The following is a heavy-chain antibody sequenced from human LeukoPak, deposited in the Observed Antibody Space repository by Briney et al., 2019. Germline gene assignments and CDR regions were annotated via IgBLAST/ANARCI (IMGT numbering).Heavy chain of an antibody. CDR2: INHSGST. V-gene: IGHV4-34*01. CDR1: GGSFSGYY. J-gene: IGHJ4*02. CDR3: ARGGLYYDSSGYYH. Sequence: KASETLSLTCAVYGGSFSGYYWSWIRQPPGKGLEWIGEINHSGSTNYNPSLKSRVTISVDTSKNQFSLKLSSVTAEDTAVYYCARGGLYYDSSGYYHWGQGTLVTVSS. D-gene: IGHD3-22*01.